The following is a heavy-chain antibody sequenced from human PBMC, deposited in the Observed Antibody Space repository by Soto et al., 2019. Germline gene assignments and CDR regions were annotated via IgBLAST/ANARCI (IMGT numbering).Heavy chain of an antibody. D-gene: IGHD6-13*01. CDR2: ISGSGTST. J-gene: IGHJ4*02. V-gene: IGHV3-23*01. CDR1: GFTFNTYS. CDR3: AKISSSTFPADY. Sequence: DVQLLESGGGLVQPGGSLRLSCGASGFTFNTYSMSWVRQAPGKGLEWVSSISGSGTSTYYADSVKGRFIISRDNSKNTLYLQMNSLRAEDTAVYYCAKISSSTFPADYWGQGTLVTVS.